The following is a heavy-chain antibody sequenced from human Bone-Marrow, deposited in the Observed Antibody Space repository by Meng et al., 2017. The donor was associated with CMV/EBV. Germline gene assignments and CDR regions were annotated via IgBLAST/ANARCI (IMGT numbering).Heavy chain of an antibody. CDR3: ARVGGYCSSTSCLYYYYGMDV. CDR2: MNPNSANT. D-gene: IGHD2-2*03. V-gene: IGHV1-8*01. J-gene: IGHJ6*02. Sequence: ASVKVSCKASGYTFTSYEINWVRQATGQGLEWMGWMNPNSANTGYAQKFQGRVTMTSNTSISTAYMELSSLRSEDTAVYYCARVGGYCSSTSCLYYYYGMDVWGQGTTVTVSS. CDR1: GYTFTSYE.